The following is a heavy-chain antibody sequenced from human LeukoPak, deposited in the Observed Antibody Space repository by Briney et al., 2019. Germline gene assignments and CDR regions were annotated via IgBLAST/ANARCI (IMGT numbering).Heavy chain of an antibody. V-gene: IGHV4-59*01. CDR3: ARDKQRKIPRQGGYNNYYFDY. J-gene: IGHJ4*02. CDR2: IYYSGST. D-gene: IGHD5-24*01. CDR1: GGSISSYY. Sequence: SETLSLTCTVSGGSISSYYWSWIRQPPGKGLEWIGYIYYSGSTNYNPSLKSRVTISVDTSKNQFSLKLSSVTAADTAVYYCARDKQRKIPRQGGYNNYYFDYWGQGTLVTVSS.